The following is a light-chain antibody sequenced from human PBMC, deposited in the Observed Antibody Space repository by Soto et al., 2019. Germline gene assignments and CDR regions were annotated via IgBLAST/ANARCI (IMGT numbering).Light chain of an antibody. J-gene: IGLJ3*02. V-gene: IGLV1-44*01. CDR3: AAWDDRLNGWV. Sequence: QSVLTQPPSASGTPGQRVTISCSGSSSNIGSNTVNWYQQLPGTAPKLLIYSNNQRPSVVPDRFSGSKSGTSASLAISGLQSEDEADYYCAAWDDRLNGWVLGGGTQLTVL. CDR1: SSNIGSNT. CDR2: SNN.